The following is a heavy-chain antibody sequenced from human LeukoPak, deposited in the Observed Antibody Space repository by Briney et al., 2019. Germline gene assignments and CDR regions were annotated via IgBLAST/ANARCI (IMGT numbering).Heavy chain of an antibody. CDR3: ARDSGFGELVTYYFDY. CDR2: IWYDGNTK. CDR1: GFNFSNYG. J-gene: IGHJ4*02. V-gene: IGHV3-33*01. D-gene: IGHD3-10*01. Sequence: GRSLRLSCAASGFNFSNYGMHWVRQVPGTGLEWVAVIWYDGNTKYYANYVKGRFTVSRDNSKNTLYLQKNILRPEDTAIYYCARDSGFGELVTYYFDYWGQGTLVTVSS.